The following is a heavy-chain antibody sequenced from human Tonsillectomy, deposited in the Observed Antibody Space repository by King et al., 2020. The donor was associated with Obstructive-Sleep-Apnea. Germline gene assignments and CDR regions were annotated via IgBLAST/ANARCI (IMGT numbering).Heavy chain of an antibody. CDR2: IYYSGSP. Sequence: QLQESGPGLVKPSETLSLTCTVSGGSISSYYWSWIRHPPGKGLEWIGYIYYSGSPNYNPSRKRLVTISVDTSKNQFSLKLSSVTAADTAVYYCARPRRATSGAFDIWGQGTMVTVSS. D-gene: IGHD5-12*01. CDR3: ARPRRATSGAFDI. J-gene: IGHJ3*02. V-gene: IGHV4-59*08. CDR1: GGSISSYY.